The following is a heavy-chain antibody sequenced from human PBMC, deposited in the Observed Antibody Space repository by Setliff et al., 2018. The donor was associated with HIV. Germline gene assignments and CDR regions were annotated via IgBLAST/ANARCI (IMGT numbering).Heavy chain of an antibody. Sequence: PGESLKISCHLSGYSFVDFWIGWVRQMPGKGLEWVGFIYPGDSDSRYSPSFRGQVTISADKSTTTAYLDWARLKASDTAMYYCVRYIGAAAGYIDHWGQGTLVTSPQ. V-gene: IGHV5-51*01. D-gene: IGHD6-25*01. CDR2: IYPGDSDS. CDR3: VRYIGAAAGYIDH. J-gene: IGHJ4*02. CDR1: GYSFVDFW.